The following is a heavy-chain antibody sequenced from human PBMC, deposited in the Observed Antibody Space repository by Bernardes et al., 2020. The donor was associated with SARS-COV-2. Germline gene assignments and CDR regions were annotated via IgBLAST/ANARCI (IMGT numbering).Heavy chain of an antibody. CDR1: GGSISSSSYY. Sequence: SETLSLTCTVSGGSISSSSYYWGWIRQPPGKGLEWIGSIYYSGTTYYNPSLKSRVTISVDTSKNQFSLKLSSVTAADTAVYYCASRSIAAASYSYFDVWGRGTLVTVSS. V-gene: IGHV4-39*01. J-gene: IGHJ2*01. D-gene: IGHD6-13*01. CDR2: IYYSGTT. CDR3: ASRSIAAASYSYFDV.